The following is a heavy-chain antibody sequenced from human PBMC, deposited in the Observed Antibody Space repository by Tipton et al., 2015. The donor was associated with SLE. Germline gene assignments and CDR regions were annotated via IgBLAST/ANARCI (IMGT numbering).Heavy chain of an antibody. CDR1: GGSISSSSYY. J-gene: IGHJ4*02. V-gene: IGHV4-39*07. Sequence: TLSLTCTVSGGSISSSSYYWGWIRQPPGKGLEWIGETNESGITHYNSSLKSRITISVDTSKNQFSLKLNSVTAADTALYYCARGRRPTIRYFDGPKGAFFDSWGQGNLVTVSS. D-gene: IGHD3-9*01. CDR3: ARGRRPTIRYFDGPKGAFFDS. CDR2: TNESGIT.